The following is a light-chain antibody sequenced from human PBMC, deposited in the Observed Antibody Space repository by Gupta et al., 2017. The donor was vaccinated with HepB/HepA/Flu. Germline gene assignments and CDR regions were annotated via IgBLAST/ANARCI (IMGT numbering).Light chain of an antibody. CDR2: GNS. J-gene: IGLJ3*02. CDR3: QSYDSSLSGSV. CDR1: SSNIGAGYE. Sequence: QSVLTQPPSVSGAPGQRVTIPCTGSSSNIGAGYEVHWYQQLPGTAPKRLIYGNSNRPSGVPDRFSGSKSGTSASLAITGLQAEDEADDYCQSYDSSLSGSVFGGGTKLTVL. V-gene: IGLV1-40*01.